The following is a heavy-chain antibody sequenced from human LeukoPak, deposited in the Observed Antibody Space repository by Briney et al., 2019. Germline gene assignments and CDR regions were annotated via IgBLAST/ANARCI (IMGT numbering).Heavy chain of an antibody. CDR3: ARDLPDEVPSFDL. Sequence: NPGGSLRLSCAASGFTFSSYSMNWVRQAPGKGLEWVSSISSSRSYIYYVDSVKGRFTISRDNAKNSLYLQMNSLRAEDTAVYCCARDLPDEVPSFDLWGRGTLVTVSS. CDR1: GFTFSSYS. J-gene: IGHJ2*01. CDR2: ISSSRSYI. D-gene: IGHD1-1*01. V-gene: IGHV3-21*01.